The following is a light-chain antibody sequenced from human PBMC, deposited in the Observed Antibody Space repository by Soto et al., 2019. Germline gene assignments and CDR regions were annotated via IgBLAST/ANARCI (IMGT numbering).Light chain of an antibody. Sequence: EIVLTQSPGTLTLSPGERATLSCRASQSVSSSYLAWYQQKTGQAPRLLIYSAYNRATGIPDRFSGSGSGTEFTLTISRLEPEDFAVYYCQKYGGSPPFPFGQGTKLDIK. V-gene: IGKV3-20*01. J-gene: IGKJ2*01. CDR3: QKYGGSPPFP. CDR1: QSVSSSY. CDR2: SAY.